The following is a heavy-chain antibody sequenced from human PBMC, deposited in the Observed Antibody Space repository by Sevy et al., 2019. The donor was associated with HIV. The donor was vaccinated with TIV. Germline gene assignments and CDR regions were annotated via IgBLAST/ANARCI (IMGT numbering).Heavy chain of an antibody. CDR3: ARHRPIWFGELSPHTLYYYYGMDV. CDR2: IYYSGST. V-gene: IGHV4-39*01. CDR1: GGSISSSSYY. D-gene: IGHD3-10*01. Sequence: SETLSLTCTVSGGSISSSSYYWGWIRQPPGKGLEWIGSIYYSGSTYYNPSLKSRVTISVDTSKNQFSLKLSSVTAADTAVYYCARHRPIWFGELSPHTLYYYYGMDVRGQGTTVTVSS. J-gene: IGHJ6*02.